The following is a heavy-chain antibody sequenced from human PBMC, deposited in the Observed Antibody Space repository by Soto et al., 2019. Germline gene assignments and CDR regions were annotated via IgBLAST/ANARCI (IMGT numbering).Heavy chain of an antibody. CDR3: ARHHRIVATSRAGGAY. V-gene: IGHV5-51*01. J-gene: IGHJ4*02. D-gene: IGHD5-12*01. CDR1: GYSFTSYW. CDR2: IYPGDSDT. Sequence: PGESLKISCKGSGYSFTSYWIGWVRQMPGKGLEWMGIIYPGDSDTRYSPSFQGQVTISADKSISTAYLQWSSLKASDTAMYYCARHHRIVATSRAGGAYWGQGTLVTVSS.